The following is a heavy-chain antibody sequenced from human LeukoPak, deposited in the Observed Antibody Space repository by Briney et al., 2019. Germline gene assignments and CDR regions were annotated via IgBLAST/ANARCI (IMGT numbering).Heavy chain of an antibody. Sequence: QPGGSLRLSCAASGFTFNRYALSWVPRAPGKGLVGVAALSGSGGSTYYADSVKGRFTISRDNSKNTLYLQMNSLRAEDTAVYYCAKANWDDGGEVAYWGQGTLVTVSS. J-gene: IGHJ4*02. D-gene: IGHD1-1*01. CDR1: GFTFNRYA. CDR2: LSGSGGST. CDR3: AKANWDDGGEVAY. V-gene: IGHV3-23*01.